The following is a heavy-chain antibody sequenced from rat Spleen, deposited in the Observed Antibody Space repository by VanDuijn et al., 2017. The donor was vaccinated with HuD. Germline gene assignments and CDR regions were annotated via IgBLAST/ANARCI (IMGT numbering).Heavy chain of an antibody. CDR2: ISTGGGNT. CDR1: GFTYSNYV. Sequence: EVQLVESGGGLVQPGRSLKLSCAASGFTYSNYVMAWVRQAPTKGLEWVASISTGGGNTYYRDSVKGRFTISRDNAKNTLYLQMDSLRSEDTATYYCAKNRITTTGFDYWGQGVMVTVSS. V-gene: IGHV5S13*01. D-gene: IGHD1-10*01. J-gene: IGHJ2*01. CDR3: AKNRITTTGFDY.